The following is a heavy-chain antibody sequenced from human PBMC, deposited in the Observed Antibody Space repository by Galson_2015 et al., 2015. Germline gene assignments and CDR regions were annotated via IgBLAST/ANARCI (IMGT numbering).Heavy chain of an antibody. J-gene: IGHJ4*02. D-gene: IGHD3-9*01. Sequence: SLRLSCAASGFTFSDYYMSWIRQAPGKGLEWVSYISSSSSYTNYADSVKGRFTISRDNAKNSLYLQMNGLRAEDTAVYYCASHYDILTGPSAVDYWGQGTLVTVSS. CDR1: GFTFSDYY. V-gene: IGHV3-11*06. CDR2: ISSSSSYT. CDR3: ASHYDILTGPSAVDY.